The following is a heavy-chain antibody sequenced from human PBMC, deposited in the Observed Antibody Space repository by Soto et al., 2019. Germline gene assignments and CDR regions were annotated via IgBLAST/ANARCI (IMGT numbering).Heavy chain of an antibody. CDR1: GYIFTNHY. V-gene: IGHV1-46*01. J-gene: IGHJ4*02. CDR3: ARDDYYDSSGFYYDC. D-gene: IGHD3-22*01. Sequence: QVQLVQSGAEVKKPGASVKVSCKASGYIFTNHYIHWVRQAPGQGLEWMGIINPSGGSTNYLQKFQGRSTITRDTSTSTVYMELSSLRSEDTAVYFCARDDYYDSSGFYYDCWGQGSLVTVSS. CDR2: INPSGGST.